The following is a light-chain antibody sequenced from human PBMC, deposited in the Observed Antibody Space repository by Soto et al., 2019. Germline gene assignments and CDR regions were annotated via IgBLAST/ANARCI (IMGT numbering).Light chain of an antibody. Sequence: DIVLTQSPLSLPVTPGEPASISCRSSRSLLHSNGHNLLDWYLQKPGQSPQRLIYWASNRASGVPDRFSGGGSGTDFTLKISRVEAEDVGVYYCMQALQTPLTFGGGTKVEIK. CDR1: RSLLHSNGHNL. CDR3: MQALQTPLT. J-gene: IGKJ4*01. CDR2: WAS. V-gene: IGKV2-28*01.